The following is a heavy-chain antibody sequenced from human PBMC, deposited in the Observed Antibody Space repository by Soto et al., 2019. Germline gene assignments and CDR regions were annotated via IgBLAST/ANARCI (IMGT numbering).Heavy chain of an antibody. V-gene: IGHV3-53*04. D-gene: IGHD3-9*01. CDR2: IYSGGST. J-gene: IGHJ4*02. Sequence: GGSLRLSCAASGFTVSSNYMSWVRQAPGKGLEWVSVIYSGGSTYYADSVKGRFTISRHNSKNTLYLQMNSLRAEDTAVYYCARAKVLRYFDWLKEYYFDYWGQGTLVTVSS. CDR3: ARAKVLRYFDWLKEYYFDY. CDR1: GFTVSSNY.